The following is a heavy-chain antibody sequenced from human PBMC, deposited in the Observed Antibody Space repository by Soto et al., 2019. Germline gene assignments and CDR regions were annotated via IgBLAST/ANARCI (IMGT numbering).Heavy chain of an antibody. CDR2: INAGNGNT. V-gene: IGHV1-3*01. J-gene: IGHJ4*02. D-gene: IGHD2-2*01. CDR1: GYTFTSYA. CDR3: ARDKRVVVPAAMGY. Sequence: QVQLVQSGAEVKKPGASVKVSCKASGYTFTSYAMHWVLQAPGQRLEWMGWINAGNGNTKYSQKFQGRVTITRDTSASTAYMELSSLRSEDTAVYYCARDKRVVVPAAMGYWGQGTLVTVSS.